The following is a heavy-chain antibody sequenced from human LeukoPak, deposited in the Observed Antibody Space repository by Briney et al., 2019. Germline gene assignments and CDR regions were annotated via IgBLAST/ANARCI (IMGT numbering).Heavy chain of an antibody. CDR1: GGTFSSYA. V-gene: IGHV1-69*06. D-gene: IGHD3-10*01. CDR2: IIPIFGTA. CDR3: ARDLGGSGSIWAYYFDY. Sequence: SVKVSCKASGGTFSSYAISWVRQAPGQGLEWMGGIIPIFGTANCAQKFQGRVTITADKSTSTAYMELSSLRSEDTAVYYCARDLGGSGSIWAYYFDYWGQGTLVTVSS. J-gene: IGHJ4*02.